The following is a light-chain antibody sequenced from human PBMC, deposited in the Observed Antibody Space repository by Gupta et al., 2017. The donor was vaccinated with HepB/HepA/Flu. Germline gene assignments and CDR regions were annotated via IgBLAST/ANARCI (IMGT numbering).Light chain of an antibody. J-gene: IGLJ2*01. V-gene: IGLV3-21*01. CDR1: NIGGKS. Sequence: SYVLTQPPSVSVAPGETATLTCGGHNIGGKSVHWYQHKPRQAPVVVISYVSVRPSGLPERFSGSNSCNSATLPISRVEVGYDADYSCQLWYSTADPYMVFGGGTSLTVL. CDR2: YVS. CDR3: QLWYSTADPYMV.